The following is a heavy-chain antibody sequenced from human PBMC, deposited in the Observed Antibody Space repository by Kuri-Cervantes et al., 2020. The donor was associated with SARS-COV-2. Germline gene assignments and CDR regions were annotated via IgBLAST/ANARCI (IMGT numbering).Heavy chain of an antibody. V-gene: IGHV3-53*01. CDR3: ARGRYTNSWYYFDY. Sequence: GGSLRLSCAASGFTVSDYHMTWVRQAPGKGLEWVSVIYVHRTEYADSVKGRFTISRDNSNNTVYLQMNSLRAEDAAVYYCARGRYTNSWYYFDYWGQGTLVTVSS. D-gene: IGHD6-13*01. J-gene: IGHJ4*02. CDR1: GFTVSDYH. CDR2: IYVHRT.